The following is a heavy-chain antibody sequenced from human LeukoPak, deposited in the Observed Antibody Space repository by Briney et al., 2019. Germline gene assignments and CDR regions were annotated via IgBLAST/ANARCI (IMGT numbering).Heavy chain of an antibody. J-gene: IGHJ4*02. CDR1: GFTVSSKD. CDR3: ARESSGWLQLFDY. Sequence: GGSLRLSCAASGFTVSSKDMSWVRQAPGKGLEWVSVIYSGGSTYYADSVKGRFTISRDNSKNTVYLQMNSLRAEDTAVYYCARESSGWLQLFDYWGQGTLVTVSP. V-gene: IGHV3-66*01. CDR2: IYSGGST. D-gene: IGHD5-24*01.